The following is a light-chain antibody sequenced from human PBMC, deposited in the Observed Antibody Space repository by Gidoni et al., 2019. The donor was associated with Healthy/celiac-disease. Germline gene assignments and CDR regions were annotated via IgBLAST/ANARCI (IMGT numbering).Light chain of an antibody. Sequence: DIQMTQSPSTLSASVGDRVTITCRASQSISSWLAWYQQKPGNAPKLLIYKASSLKSGVPSRFSGSGSGTEFTLTISSLQPDDFATYYCQQYNSYSPITFGGGTKVEIK. CDR3: QQYNSYSPIT. CDR2: KAS. V-gene: IGKV1-5*03. J-gene: IGKJ4*01. CDR1: QSISSW.